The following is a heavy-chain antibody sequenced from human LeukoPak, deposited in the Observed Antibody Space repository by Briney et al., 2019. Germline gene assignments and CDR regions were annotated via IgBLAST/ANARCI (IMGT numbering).Heavy chain of an antibody. CDR3: ATDRDDYGDYEGDY. J-gene: IGHJ4*02. Sequence: ASVKVSCKASGGTFSSYAISWVRQAPGQGLEWMGGIIPIFGTANYAQKFQGRVTITADESTSTAYMELSSLRSEDTAVYYCATDRDDYGDYEGDYWGQGTLVTVSS. V-gene: IGHV1-69*13. D-gene: IGHD4-17*01. CDR1: GGTFSSYA. CDR2: IIPIFGTA.